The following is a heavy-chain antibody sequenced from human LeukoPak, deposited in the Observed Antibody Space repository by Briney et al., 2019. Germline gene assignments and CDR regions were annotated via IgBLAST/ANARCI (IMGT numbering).Heavy chain of an antibody. CDR3: AKDRDDILTGCFDY. Sequence: QPGGSLRLSCAASGSTFSSYGMHWVRQAPGKGLEWVAFIRYDGSNKYYADSVKGRFTISRDNSKNTLYLQMNSLRAEDTAVYYCAKDRDDILTGCFDYWGQGTLVTVSS. CDR2: IRYDGSNK. D-gene: IGHD3-9*01. CDR1: GSTFSSYG. J-gene: IGHJ4*02. V-gene: IGHV3-30*02.